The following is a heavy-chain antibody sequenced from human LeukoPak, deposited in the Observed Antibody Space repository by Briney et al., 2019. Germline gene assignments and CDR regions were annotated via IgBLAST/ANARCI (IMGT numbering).Heavy chain of an antibody. D-gene: IGHD5-18*01. CDR3: ARDHRDTAMPFDY. J-gene: IGHJ4*02. CDR1: GFTFSSYN. V-gene: IGHV3-21*01. Sequence: NPGGSLRLSCAASGFTFSSYNMNWVRQAPGKGLEWVSSISSSSSYIYYADSVKGRFTISRDNAKNSLYLQMNSLRAEDTAVYYCARDHRDTAMPFDYWGQGTLVTVSS. CDR2: ISSSSSYI.